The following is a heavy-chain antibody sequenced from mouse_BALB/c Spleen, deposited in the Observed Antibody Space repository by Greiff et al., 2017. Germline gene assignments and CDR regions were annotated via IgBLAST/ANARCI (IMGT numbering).Heavy chain of an antibody. D-gene: IGHD2-4*01. CDR3: TRWAITTPDY. CDR2: IDPSDSYT. V-gene: IGHV1S127*01. J-gene: IGHJ2*01. Sequence: QVQLQQPGAELVKPGASVKMSCKASGYTFTSYWMHWVKQRPGQGLEWIGVIDPSDSYTSYNQKFKGKATLTVDTSSSTAYMQLSSLTSEDSAVYYCTRWAITTPDYWGQGTTLTVSS. CDR1: GYTFTSYW.